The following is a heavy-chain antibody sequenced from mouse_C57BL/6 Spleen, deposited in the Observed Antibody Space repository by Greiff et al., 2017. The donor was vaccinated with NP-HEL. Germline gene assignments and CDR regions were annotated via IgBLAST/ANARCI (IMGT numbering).Heavy chain of an antibody. CDR1: GYAFSSSW. CDR3: ARDYGPYAMDY. D-gene: IGHD1-1*02. V-gene: IGHV1-82*01. CDR2: IYPGDGDT. Sequence: LVESGPELVKPGASVKISCKASGYAFSSSWMNWVKQRPGKGLEWIGRIYPGDGDTNYNGKFKGKATLTADKSSSTAYMQLSSLTSEDSAVYFCARDYGPYAMDYWGQGTSVTVSS. J-gene: IGHJ4*01.